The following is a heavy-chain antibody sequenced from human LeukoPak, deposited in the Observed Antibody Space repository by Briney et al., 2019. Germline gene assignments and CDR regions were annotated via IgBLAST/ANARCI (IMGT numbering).Heavy chain of an antibody. CDR1: GYTFTGYY. V-gene: IGHV1-2*02. CDR3: ARVRVTMVRGVPYYFDY. D-gene: IGHD3-10*01. Sequence: ASVKVSCKASGYTFTGYYMHWVRQAPGQGLEWMGWINPNSGGTNYAQKFQGRVTMTRDTSISTAYMELSRLRSDDTAVHYCARVRVTMVRGVPYYFDYWGQGTLVTVSS. CDR2: INPNSGGT. J-gene: IGHJ4*02.